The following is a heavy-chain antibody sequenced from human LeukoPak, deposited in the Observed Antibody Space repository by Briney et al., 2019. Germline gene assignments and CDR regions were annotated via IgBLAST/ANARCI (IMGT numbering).Heavy chain of an antibody. CDR3: AREQLPSAGAFDI. CDR2: IYYSGST. CDR1: GGSISSYY. D-gene: IGHD6-6*01. V-gene: IGHV4-59*01. Sequence: SETLSLTCTVSGGSISSYYWSWIRQPPGKGLEWIGYIYYSGSTNYNPSLKSRVTISVDTSKNQFSLKLSSVTAADTAVYYCAREQLPSAGAFDIWGQGTMVTVSS. J-gene: IGHJ3*02.